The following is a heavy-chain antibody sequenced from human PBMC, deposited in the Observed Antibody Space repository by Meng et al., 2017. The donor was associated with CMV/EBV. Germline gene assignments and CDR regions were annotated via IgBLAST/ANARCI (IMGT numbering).Heavy chain of an antibody. CDR1: SISSSMYC. CDR3: ASGPYYDFWSGYYTFDY. J-gene: IGHJ4*02. V-gene: IGHV4-39*07. Sequence: SISSSMYCWGWIRQPPGKGLAWIGSIYYSGRTYYNPSLKSRVTISVDTSKNQFSLKLSSVTAADTAVYYCASGPYYDFWSGYYTFDYWGQGTLVTVSS. D-gene: IGHD3-3*01. CDR2: IYYSGRT.